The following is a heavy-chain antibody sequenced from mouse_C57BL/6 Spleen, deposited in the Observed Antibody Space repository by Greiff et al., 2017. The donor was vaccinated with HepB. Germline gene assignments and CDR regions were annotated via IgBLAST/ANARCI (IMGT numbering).Heavy chain of an antibody. CDR1: GYTFTDYN. J-gene: IGHJ2*01. CDR3: ASTARASYYFDY. D-gene: IGHD3-1*01. Sequence: VQLQQSGPELVKPGASVKMSCKASGYTFTDYNMHWVKQSHGKSLEWIGYINPNNGGTSYNQKFKGKATLTVNKSSSTAYMELRSLTSEVSAVYYFASTARASYYFDYWGQGTTLTVSS. V-gene: IGHV1-22*01. CDR2: INPNNGGT.